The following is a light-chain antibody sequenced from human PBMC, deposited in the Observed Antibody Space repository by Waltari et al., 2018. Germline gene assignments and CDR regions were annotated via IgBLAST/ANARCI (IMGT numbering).Light chain of an antibody. V-gene: IGLV2-8*01. Sequence: QSALTQPPSASGSPGQSVTISCTGTSSDVGAYNYVSWYQQYPGNAPKLIVYDVSKRPSGVPDRFCGSKSGTTASLTVSGLQAEDEADYYCSSFAGSNTVKFGGGTKLTVL. CDR1: SSDVGAYNY. CDR2: DVS. CDR3: SSFAGSNTVK. J-gene: IGLJ2*01.